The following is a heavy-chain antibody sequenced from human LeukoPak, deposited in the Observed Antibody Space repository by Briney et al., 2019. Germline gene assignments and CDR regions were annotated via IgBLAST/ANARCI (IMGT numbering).Heavy chain of an antibody. CDR3: AKGGAGYSSGWYRSYYFDY. Sequence: PGGSLRLSCAASGFTFSSYAMSWVRQAPGKGLEWVSAISGIGVSTYYADSVKGRFTISRDNSKNTLYLQMNSLRAEDTAVYYCAKGGAGYSSGWYRSYYFDYWGQGTLVTVSS. CDR2: ISGIGVST. J-gene: IGHJ4*02. CDR1: GFTFSSYA. V-gene: IGHV3-23*01. D-gene: IGHD6-19*01.